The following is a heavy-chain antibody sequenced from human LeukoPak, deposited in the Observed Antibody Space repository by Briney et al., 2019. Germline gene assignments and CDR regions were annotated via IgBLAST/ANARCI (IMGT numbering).Heavy chain of an antibody. CDR3: ARDRIHAFDI. J-gene: IGHJ3*02. Sequence: PGGSLRLSCAASGFTFSSYSMNWVRQAPGKGLEWVSSISSSSGYIYYADSVKGRFTISRDNAKNSLYLQMNSLRAEDTAVYYCARDRIHAFDIWGQGTMVTVSS. V-gene: IGHV3-21*01. CDR1: GFTFSSYS. CDR2: ISSSSGYI.